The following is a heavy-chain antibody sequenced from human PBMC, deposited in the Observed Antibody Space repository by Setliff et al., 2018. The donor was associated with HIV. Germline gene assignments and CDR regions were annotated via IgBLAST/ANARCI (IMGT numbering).Heavy chain of an antibody. CDR2: TRNKPKGYTT. CDR1: GFTFSDYY. CDR3: ARGSTGHSNYHNYYMDV. V-gene: IGHV3-72*01. J-gene: IGHJ6*03. Sequence: GGSLRLSCAASGFTFSDYYMDWVRQAPGKGLAWVGRTRNKPKGYTTEYAASVRGRFTISSDDSENSLFLQMNSLETEDTAVYYCARGSTGHSNYHNYYMDVWGKGTAVTVSS. D-gene: IGHD3-9*01.